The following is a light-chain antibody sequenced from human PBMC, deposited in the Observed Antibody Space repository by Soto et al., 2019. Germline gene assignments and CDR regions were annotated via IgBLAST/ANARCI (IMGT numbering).Light chain of an antibody. CDR2: EDI. J-gene: IGLJ2*01. Sequence: QSVLTQPASVSGSPGQSITISCTGTSSDIGRYNLVSWYQQHPGKAPKLIIYEDIERPSGVSDRFSGSKSGNTASLTISGLQTEDEDDYYCCSYAGGASVVFGGGTKLTVL. CDR1: SSDIGRYNL. CDR3: CSYAGGASVV. V-gene: IGLV2-23*01.